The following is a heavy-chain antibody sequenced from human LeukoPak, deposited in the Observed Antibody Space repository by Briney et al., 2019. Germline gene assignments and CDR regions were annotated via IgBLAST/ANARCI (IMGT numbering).Heavy chain of an antibody. CDR1: GFTFSSYG. Sequence: GGSLRLSCAASGFTFSSYGMHWVRQAPGKGLEWVAVISYDGSNKYYADSVKGRFTISRDNSKNTLYLQMNSLRAEDTAVYYCAKATISYYGSGGYYRYWGQGTLVTVSS. CDR2: ISYDGSNK. D-gene: IGHD3-10*01. J-gene: IGHJ4*02. CDR3: AKATISYYGSGGYYRY. V-gene: IGHV3-30*18.